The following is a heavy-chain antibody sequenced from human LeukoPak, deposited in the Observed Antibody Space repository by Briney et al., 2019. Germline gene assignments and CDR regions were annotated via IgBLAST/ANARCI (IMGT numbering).Heavy chain of an antibody. D-gene: IGHD3-10*02. CDR3: AELGITMIGGV. J-gene: IGHJ6*04. V-gene: IGHV3-48*04. Sequence: GGSLRLSCAASGFTFSSYSMNWVRQAPGKGLEWVSYISSSGSTIHYADSVKGRFTISRDNAKNSLYLQMNSLRAEDTAVYYCAELGITMIGGVWGKGTTVTITS. CDR1: GFTFSSYS. CDR2: ISSSGSTI.